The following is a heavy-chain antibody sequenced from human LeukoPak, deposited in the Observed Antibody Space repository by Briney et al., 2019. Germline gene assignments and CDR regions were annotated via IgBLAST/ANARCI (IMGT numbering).Heavy chain of an antibody. CDR2: IYHSGRT. CDR1: GGSFRGFY. V-gene: IGHV4-34*01. Sequence: PSETLCLTCAVYGGSFRGFYWSWIRQPPGKGLEWIGEIYHSGRTNSNPSLKSRVTISVDTSKNHFSLKLTSVTAADTAVYYCAGFIWGIGFDPWGQGTLVTVSS. D-gene: IGHD3-16*01. J-gene: IGHJ5*02. CDR3: AGFIWGIGFDP.